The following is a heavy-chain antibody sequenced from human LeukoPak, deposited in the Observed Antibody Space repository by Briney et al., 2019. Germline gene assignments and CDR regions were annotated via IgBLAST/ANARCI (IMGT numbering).Heavy chain of an antibody. V-gene: IGHV4-39*01. CDR2: IYSSGRT. Sequence: PSETLSLTCTVSGGAIISSSFYWVWIRQPPGRGLEWIGSIYSSGRTYYNPSVNSRPTISVDTSKQELSLELSSVTAADTSMYYCARLYYSASAFDYWGQGTLVTVSS. CDR3: ARLYYSASAFDY. CDR1: GGAIISSSFY. J-gene: IGHJ4*01. D-gene: IGHD3-10*01.